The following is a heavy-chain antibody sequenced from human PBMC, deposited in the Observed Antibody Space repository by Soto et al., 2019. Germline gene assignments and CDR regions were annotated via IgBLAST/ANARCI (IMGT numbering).Heavy chain of an antibody. J-gene: IGHJ5*02. V-gene: IGHV1-2*02. CDR2: INPNSGGT. CDR3: GRPVLLGFGELFWFDP. Sequence: QVQLVQSGAEVKKPGASVKVSCKASGYTFTGYYMHWVRQAPGQGLEWMGWINPNSGGTNYAQKFQGKVTISKDTSISAAYMDLGRMRSADTAVYYSGRPVLLGFGELFWFDPWGQGTLGIVSS. CDR1: GYTFTGYY. D-gene: IGHD3-10*01.